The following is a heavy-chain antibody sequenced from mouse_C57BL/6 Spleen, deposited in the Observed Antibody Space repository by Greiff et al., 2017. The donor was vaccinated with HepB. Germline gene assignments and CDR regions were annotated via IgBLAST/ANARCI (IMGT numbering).Heavy chain of an antibody. CDR1: GYTFTDYE. CDR2: IDPETGGT. Sequence: QVQLQQSGAELVRPGASVTLSCKASGYTFTDYEMHWVKQTPVHGLEWIGAIDPETGGTAYNQKFKGKAILTANKSSSTAYMVLRSLTSEDSAVYYCTRWGYSNQYYAMDDWGQGTSVTVSS. CDR3: TRWGYSNQYYAMDD. J-gene: IGHJ4*01. V-gene: IGHV1-15*01. D-gene: IGHD2-5*01.